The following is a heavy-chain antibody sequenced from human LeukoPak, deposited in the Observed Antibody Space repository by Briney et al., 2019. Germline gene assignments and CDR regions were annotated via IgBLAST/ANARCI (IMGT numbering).Heavy chain of an antibody. J-gene: IGHJ4*02. Sequence: MHXXXQXPXXXXXXXAVISYDGSNKYYADSVKGRFTISRDNSKNTLYLQMNSLRAEDTAVYYCASARGSSGYYPDYWGQGTLVTVSS. V-gene: IGHV3-30-3*01. CDR2: ISYDGSNK. D-gene: IGHD3-22*01. CDR3: ASARGSSGYYPDY.